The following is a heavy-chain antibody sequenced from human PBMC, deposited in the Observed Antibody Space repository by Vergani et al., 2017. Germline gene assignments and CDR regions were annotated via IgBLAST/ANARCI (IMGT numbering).Heavy chain of an antibody. Sequence: QMQLQESGPGLVKASETLSLTCTVSGDSIISRSYYWGWIRQPPGKGLEWIGSIYNSGNGDSSSSLKSRVTISADTSKNQFSLRLKSVTAADTAVYYCASGKYYSDSTSHFRGRYFDVWCRGTLVTVPS. V-gene: IGHV4-39*01. CDR1: GDSIISRSYY. CDR3: ASGKYYSDSTSHFRGRYFDV. D-gene: IGHD3-16*01. CDR2: IYNSGNG. J-gene: IGHJ2*01.